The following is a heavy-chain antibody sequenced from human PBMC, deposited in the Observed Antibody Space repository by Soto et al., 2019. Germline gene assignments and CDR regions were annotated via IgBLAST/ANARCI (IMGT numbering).Heavy chain of an antibody. CDR3: ARGDDSSGYYHGTYFDY. Sequence: SETLSLTCTVSGGSISSGDYYWSWIRQPPGKGLEWIGYIYYSGSTYYNPSLKSRVTISVDTSKNQFSLKLSSVTAADTAVYYCARGDDSSGYYHGTYFDYWGQGTLVTVS. V-gene: IGHV4-30-4*01. D-gene: IGHD3-22*01. J-gene: IGHJ4*02. CDR1: GGSISSGDYY. CDR2: IYYSGST.